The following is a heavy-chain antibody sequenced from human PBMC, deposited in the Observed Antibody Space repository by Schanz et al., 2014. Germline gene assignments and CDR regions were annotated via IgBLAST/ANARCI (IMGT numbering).Heavy chain of an antibody. D-gene: IGHD5-18*01. V-gene: IGHV1-69*02. CDR2: FIPILDVG. Sequence: QVQLVQSGAEVKKPGSSVKVSCKASRSTFSSYTISWVRQARGQGLEWVGRFIPILDVGNYAQQFQGRVTFTADKSSDTAYMELSSLRSEDTAVYYCTRGGYSYALSAFDIWGQGTMVTVSS. J-gene: IGHJ3*02. CDR1: RSTFSSYT. CDR3: TRGGYSYALSAFDI.